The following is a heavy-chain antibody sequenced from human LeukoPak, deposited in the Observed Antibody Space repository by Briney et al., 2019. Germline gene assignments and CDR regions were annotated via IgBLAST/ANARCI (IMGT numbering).Heavy chain of an antibody. J-gene: IGHJ4*02. CDR1: GFTFSSYA. V-gene: IGHV3-23*01. CDR3: AKVDTSGWYNY. CDR2: ISGSGGST. Sequence: GGSLRLSCATSGFTFSSYAMSWVRQAPGKGLEWVSAISGSGGSTYYADSVKGRFTISRDNSKNTLYLQMNSLRAEDTAVYYCAKVDTSGWYNYWGQGTLVTVSS. D-gene: IGHD6-19*01.